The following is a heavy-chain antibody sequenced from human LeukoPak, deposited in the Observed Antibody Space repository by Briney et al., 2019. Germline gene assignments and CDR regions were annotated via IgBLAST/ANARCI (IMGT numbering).Heavy chain of an antibody. V-gene: IGHV3-48*01. Sequence: GGSLRLSCAASGFTFSSYNMNWVRQAPGKGLEWVSYISSSSRTIYYADSVKGRFTISRDNAKNSLYLQMNSLRVEDTAVYYCARAAQVTSRPNLGGHFDYWGQGTLVTVSS. J-gene: IGHJ4*02. CDR3: ARAAQVTSRPNLGGHFDY. D-gene: IGHD2-21*02. CDR2: ISSSSRTI. CDR1: GFTFSSYN.